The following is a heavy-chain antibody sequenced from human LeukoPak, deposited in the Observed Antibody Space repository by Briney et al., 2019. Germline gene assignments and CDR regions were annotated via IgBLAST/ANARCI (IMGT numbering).Heavy chain of an antibody. CDR1: GYSFTSYW. J-gene: IGHJ6*02. CDR3: ARQIRVSYYYYGMDV. CDR2: IYPGDSDT. Sequence: GESLKISCKGSGYSFTSYWIGWVRQMPGKGLEWMGIIYPGDSDTRYSPSFQGQVTISADKSISTAYLQWSSLKASDTAMCYCARQIRVSYYYYGMDVWGQGTTVTVSS. V-gene: IGHV5-51*01.